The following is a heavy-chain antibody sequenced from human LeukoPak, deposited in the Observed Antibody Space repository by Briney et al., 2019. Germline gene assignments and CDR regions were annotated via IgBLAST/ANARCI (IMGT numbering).Heavy chain of an antibody. CDR2: FDPEDGET. J-gene: IGHJ4*02. D-gene: IGHD1-26*01. CDR1: GYTLTELS. Sequence: RASVKVSCKVSGYTLTELSMHWVRQAPGKGLEWMGGFDPEDGETIYAQKFQGRVTTTEDTSTDAAYMELSSLRSEDTAVYYCATAPRFVGAHHYWGQGTLVTVSS. V-gene: IGHV1-24*01. CDR3: ATAPRFVGAHHY.